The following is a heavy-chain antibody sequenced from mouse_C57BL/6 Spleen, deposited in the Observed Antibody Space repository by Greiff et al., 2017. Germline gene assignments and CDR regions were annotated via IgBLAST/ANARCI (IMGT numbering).Heavy chain of an antibody. D-gene: IGHD1-1*01. CDR2: IYPRSGNT. CDR3: ARGGFVTTVVAFDWYFDV. V-gene: IGHV1-81*01. J-gene: IGHJ1*03. Sequence: QVQLQQSGAELARPGASVKLSCKASGYTFTSYGISWVKQRTGQGLEWIGEIYPRSGNTYYNEKFKGKATLTADKSSSTAYMELRSLTSEDSAVYFCARGGFVTTVVAFDWYFDVWGTGTTVTVSS. CDR1: GYTFTSYG.